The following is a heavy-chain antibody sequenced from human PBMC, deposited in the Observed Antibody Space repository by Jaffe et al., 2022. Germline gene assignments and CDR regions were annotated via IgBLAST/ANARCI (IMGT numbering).Heavy chain of an antibody. D-gene: IGHD6-19*01. Sequence: EVQLLESGGGLVQPGGSLRLSCAASGFTFSSYAMSWVRQAPGKGLEWVSAISGSGGSTYYADSVKGRFTISRDNSKNTLYLQMNSLRAEDTAVYYCAKDKPRSPYSSGWSCDYWGQGTLVTVSS. CDR1: GFTFSSYA. V-gene: IGHV3-23*01. CDR2: ISGSGGST. CDR3: AKDKPRSPYSSGWSCDY. J-gene: IGHJ4*02.